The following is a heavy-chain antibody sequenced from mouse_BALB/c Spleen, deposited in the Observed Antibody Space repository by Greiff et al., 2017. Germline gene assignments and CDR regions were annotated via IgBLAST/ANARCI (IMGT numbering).Heavy chain of an antibody. CDR2: INPSNGRT. D-gene: IGHD1-1*02. V-gene: IGHV1S81*02. CDR3: ARSVGGDY. Sequence: QVQLQQSGAELVKPGASVKLSCKASGYTFTSYWMHWVKQRPGQGLEWIGEINPSNGRTNYNEKFKSKATLTVDKSSSTAYMQLSSLTSEDSAVYYCARSVGGDYWGQGTTLTVSS. CDR1: GYTFTSYW. J-gene: IGHJ2*01.